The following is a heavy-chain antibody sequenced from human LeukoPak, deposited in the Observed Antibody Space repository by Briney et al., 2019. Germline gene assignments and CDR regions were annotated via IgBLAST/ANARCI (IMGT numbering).Heavy chain of an antibody. CDR2: INHSGST. Sequence: SETLSLTCAVCGGSFSGYYWSWIRQPPGEGLEWIGEINHSGSTNYNPSLKSRVTISVDTSKNQFSLKLSSVTAADTAVYYCARGSGITGTLFPFDYWGQGTLVTVSS. J-gene: IGHJ4*02. CDR3: ARGSGITGTLFPFDY. CDR1: GGSFSGYY. D-gene: IGHD1-20*01. V-gene: IGHV4-34*01.